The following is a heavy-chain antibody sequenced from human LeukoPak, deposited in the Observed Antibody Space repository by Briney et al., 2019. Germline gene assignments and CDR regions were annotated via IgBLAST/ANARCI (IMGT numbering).Heavy chain of an antibody. CDR1: GFDFTSYV. CDR2: ITAGSSYI. D-gene: IGHD2/OR15-2a*01. J-gene: IGHJ4*02. V-gene: IGHV3-21*01. Sequence: GGSLRLSCAVSGFDFTSYVMTWVRQAPGKGLAWVSSITAGSSYIDYADSVKGRFTISRDNAKNSLFLQMNSLRAEDTAVYYCARVGVSATSTPAFDYWGQGTLVTVSS. CDR3: ARVGVSATSTPAFDY.